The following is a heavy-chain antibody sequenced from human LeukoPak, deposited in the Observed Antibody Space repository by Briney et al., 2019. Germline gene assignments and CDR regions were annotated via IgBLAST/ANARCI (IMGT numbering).Heavy chain of an antibody. D-gene: IGHD5-24*01. CDR2: IYPGDSDI. J-gene: IGHJ4*02. Sequence: GESLKISCKGSGYSFTTYWIGWVRQMPGKGLEWMGIIYPGDSDISYSPSFQGQVTFSADKSISTAYLQWSSLKASDTAMYYCARRGRDGYNTYYFDYWGQGTLVTVSS. V-gene: IGHV5-51*01. CDR1: GYSFTTYW. CDR3: ARRGRDGYNTYYFDY.